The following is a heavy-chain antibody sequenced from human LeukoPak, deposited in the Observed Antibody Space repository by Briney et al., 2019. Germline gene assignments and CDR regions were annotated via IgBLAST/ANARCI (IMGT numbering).Heavy chain of an antibody. CDR2: ISGSGGST. V-gene: IGHV3-23*01. J-gene: IGHJ4*02. D-gene: IGHD6-13*01. CDR3: AKDPAADLYYFDY. CDR1: GFTFSSYA. Sequence: PGGSLRLSCAASGFTFSSYAMSWVCQAPGKGLEWVPAISGSGGSTYYADSVKGRFTISRDNSKNTLYLQMNSLRAEDTAVYYCAKDPAADLYYFDYWGQGTLVTVSS.